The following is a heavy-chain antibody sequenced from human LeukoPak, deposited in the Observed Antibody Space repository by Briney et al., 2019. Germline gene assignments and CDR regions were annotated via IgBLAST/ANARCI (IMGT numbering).Heavy chain of an antibody. CDR2: INPNSGGT. V-gene: IGHV1-2*02. J-gene: IGHJ6*02. CDR1: GYTFTGYY. D-gene: IGHD3-10*01. Sequence: ASVKVSCKASGYTFTGYYMHWVRQAPGQGPEWMGWINPNSGGTNYAQKFQGRVTMTRDTSISTAYMELSRLRSDDTAVYYCARLDYGSGSYFGYYYGMDVWGQGTTVTVSS. CDR3: ARLDYGSGSYFGYYYGMDV.